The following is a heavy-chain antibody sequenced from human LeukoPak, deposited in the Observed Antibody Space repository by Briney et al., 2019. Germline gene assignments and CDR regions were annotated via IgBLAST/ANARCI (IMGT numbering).Heavy chain of an antibody. J-gene: IGHJ5*02. V-gene: IGHV4-30-2*01. CDR2: IYHSGST. D-gene: IGHD3/OR15-3a*01. CDR3: ARGGTGWFDP. Sequence: SQTLSLTCAVSGDSISSGGYSWSWIRQPPGKGLEWIGYIYHSGSTYYNPTLKSRVTISVDRSKNQFSLKLSSVTAADTAVYYCARGGTGWFDPWGQGTLVTVSS. CDR1: GDSISSGGYS.